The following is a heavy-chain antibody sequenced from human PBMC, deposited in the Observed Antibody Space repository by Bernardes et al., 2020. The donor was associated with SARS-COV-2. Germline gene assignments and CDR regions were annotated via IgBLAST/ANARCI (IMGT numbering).Heavy chain of an antibody. V-gene: IGHV3-48*03. Sequence: GGSLRLSCAASGFSFSNFEMNWVRQAPGKGLEWVSYISNSGYRIYYADSVKGRFTISRDNAKNSLYLEMNSLRAEDTGVYYCATAAGYKDYWGQGTLVTVSS. CDR1: GFSFSNFE. D-gene: IGHD2-2*02. J-gene: IGHJ4*02. CDR2: ISNSGYRI. CDR3: ATAAGYKDY.